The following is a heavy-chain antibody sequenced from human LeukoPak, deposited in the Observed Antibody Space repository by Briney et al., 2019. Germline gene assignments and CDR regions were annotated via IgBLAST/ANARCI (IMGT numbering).Heavy chain of an antibody. Sequence: PSETLSLTCNVPGASIRSYFWNWVRQPVGKGLEWIGRVYVSGTTNYNPSLKSRVTMSVDTSKNQFSLKLKSVTAADTAVYYCARVALRFLEWGERPKDAFDIWGQGTMVTVSS. J-gene: IGHJ3*02. CDR3: ARVALRFLEWGERPKDAFDI. V-gene: IGHV4-4*07. CDR1: GASIRSYF. CDR2: VYVSGTT. D-gene: IGHD3-3*01.